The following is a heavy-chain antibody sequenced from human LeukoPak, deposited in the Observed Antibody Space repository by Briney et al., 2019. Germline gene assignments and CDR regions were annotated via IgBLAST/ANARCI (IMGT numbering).Heavy chain of an antibody. CDR3: ARVKILRFDPTGFDY. Sequence: GGSLRLSCAASGFTFSSYEMNWVRQAPGKGLEWVSYISSSGSTIYYADSVEGRFTISRDNAKNSLYLQMNSLRAEDTAVYYCARVKILRFDPTGFDYWGQGTLVTVSS. CDR1: GFTFSSYE. V-gene: IGHV3-48*03. D-gene: IGHD3-16*01. J-gene: IGHJ4*02. CDR2: ISSSGSTI.